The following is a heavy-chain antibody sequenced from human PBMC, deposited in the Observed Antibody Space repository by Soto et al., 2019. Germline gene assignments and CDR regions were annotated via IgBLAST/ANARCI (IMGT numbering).Heavy chain of an antibody. CDR3: ARGVGIAVAGGYFQH. J-gene: IGHJ1*01. Sequence: SVKVSCKASGGTFSSYTISWVRQAPGQGLEWMGRIIPILGIANYAQKFQGRVTITADKSASTAYMELSSLRSEDTAVYYCARGVGIAVAGGYFQHWGQGTLVTVSS. CDR2: IIPILGIA. CDR1: GGTFSSYT. D-gene: IGHD6-19*01. V-gene: IGHV1-69*02.